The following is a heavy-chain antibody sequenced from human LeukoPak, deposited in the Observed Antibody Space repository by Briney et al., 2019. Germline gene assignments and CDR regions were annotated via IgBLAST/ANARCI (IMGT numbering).Heavy chain of an antibody. CDR3: ARSGTRASPFDP. CDR1: GGSISSYY. J-gene: IGHJ5*02. CDR2: IYYSGST. V-gene: IGHV4-59*01. D-gene: IGHD2-2*01. Sequence: SETLSLTCTVSGGSISSYYWRWIRQPPGKGLEWIGYIYYSGSTNYNPSLKSRVTISVDTSKNQFSLKLSSVTAADTAVYYCARSGTRASPFDPGGQGTLVTVSS.